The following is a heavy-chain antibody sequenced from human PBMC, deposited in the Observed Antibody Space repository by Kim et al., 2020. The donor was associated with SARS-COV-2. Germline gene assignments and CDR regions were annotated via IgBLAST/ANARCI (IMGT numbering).Heavy chain of an antibody. D-gene: IGHD2-15*01. CDR3: ARERGEWCSGGSCQGVFDY. V-gene: IGHV3-30*04. Sequence: GGSLRLSCAASGFTFSSYAMHWVRQAPGKGLEWVAVISYDGSNKYYVDSVKGRFTISRDNSKNTLYLQMNSLRAEDTAVYYCARERGEWCSGGSCQGVFDYWGQGTLVTVSS. J-gene: IGHJ4*02. CDR2: ISYDGSNK. CDR1: GFTFSSYA.